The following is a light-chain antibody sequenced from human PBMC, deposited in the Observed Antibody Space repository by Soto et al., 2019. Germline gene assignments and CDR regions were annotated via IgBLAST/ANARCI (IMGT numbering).Light chain of an antibody. CDR3: QQYYSTQT. V-gene: IGKV2-30*01. CDR2: QVS. J-gene: IGKJ1*01. CDR1: QSLVYSDGNTY. Sequence: VKTQSPLSLHVTLGHLASISSRSSQSLVYSDGNTYLHWFQQRPGQSPRRLIYQVSNRDSGVPDRFSGSGSGTDFTLKISRVQAEDVAVYYCQQYYSTQTFGQGTRVDI.